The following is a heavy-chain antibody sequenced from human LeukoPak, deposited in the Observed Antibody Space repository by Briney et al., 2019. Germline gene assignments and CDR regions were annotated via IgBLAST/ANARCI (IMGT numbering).Heavy chain of an antibody. CDR2: INHSGST. CDR3: ARVARGTSCCFFDY. J-gene: IGHJ4*02. CDR1: GGSFSGYY. Sequence: PSETQSLTCAVYGGSFSGYYWSWIRQPPGKGLEWIGEINHSGSTNYNPSLKSRVTISVDTSKDQFSLKLSSVTAADTAVYYCARVARGTSCCFFDYWGQGTLVTVSS. V-gene: IGHV4-34*01. D-gene: IGHD2-2*01.